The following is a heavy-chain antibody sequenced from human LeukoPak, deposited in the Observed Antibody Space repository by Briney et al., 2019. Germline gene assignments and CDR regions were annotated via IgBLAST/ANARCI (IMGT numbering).Heavy chain of an antibody. J-gene: IGHJ5*01. CDR3: ARIADDEEPRIVGATRFDP. Sequence: GASVKVSCKASGYTFTSYGISWVRQAPGQGLEWVGWISAYNGNTNYAQKLQGRVTMTTDTSTSTAYMELRSLRSDDTAVYYCARIADDEEPRIVGATRFDPWGQGTLVTVSP. D-gene: IGHD1-26*01. V-gene: IGHV1-18*01. CDR1: GYTFTSYG. CDR2: ISAYNGNT.